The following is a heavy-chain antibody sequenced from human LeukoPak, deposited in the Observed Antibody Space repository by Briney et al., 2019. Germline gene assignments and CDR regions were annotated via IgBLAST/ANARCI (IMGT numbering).Heavy chain of an antibody. CDR2: MNPNSGNT. CDR1: GYTFTSYD. V-gene: IGHV1-8*01. Sequence: GASVKVSCKASGYTFTSYDINWVRQATGQGLEWMGWMNPNSGNTGYAQKFQGRVTMTRSTSISTAYMELSSLRSEDTAVYYCARVGGDTVTNRYWGQGTLVTVSS. J-gene: IGHJ4*02. D-gene: IGHD4-17*01. CDR3: ARVGGDTVTNRY.